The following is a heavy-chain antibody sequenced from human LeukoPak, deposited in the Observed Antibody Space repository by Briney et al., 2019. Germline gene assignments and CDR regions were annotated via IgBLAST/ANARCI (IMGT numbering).Heavy chain of an antibody. D-gene: IGHD3-10*01. CDR1: GGSISSYY. CDR3: ARGVEVRGLTATYYYYYYMDV. Sequence: PSETLSLTCTVSGGSISSYYWSWIRQPAGKGLEWIGRIYTSGSTNYNPSLKSRVTMSVDTSKNQFSLKLSSVTAADTAVYYCARGVEVRGLTATYYYYYYMDVWGKGTTVTISS. CDR2: IYTSGST. J-gene: IGHJ6*03. V-gene: IGHV4-4*07.